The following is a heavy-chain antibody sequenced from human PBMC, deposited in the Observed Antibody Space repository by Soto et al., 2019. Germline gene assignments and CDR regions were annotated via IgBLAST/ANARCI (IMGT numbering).Heavy chain of an antibody. CDR2: ISLSGSTI. J-gene: IGHJ4*02. D-gene: IGHD3-3*02. CDR3: ARESFSASPNFFDY. V-gene: IGHV3-48*03. CDR1: GFAFSNYE. Sequence: VGSLRLSCAASGFAFSNYEMNWVRQAPGKGLEWVSYISLSGSTIYYADSVKGRFTISRDDAKNSLYLQMDSLRADDTAVYYCARESFSASPNFFDYWGQGTLVTVSS.